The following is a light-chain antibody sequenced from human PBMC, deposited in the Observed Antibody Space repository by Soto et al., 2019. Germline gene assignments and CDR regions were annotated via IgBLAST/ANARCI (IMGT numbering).Light chain of an antibody. CDR2: GAS. CDR3: QQYGSSPWYT. J-gene: IGKJ2*01. CDR1: QSVSSSY. Sequence: IVLPQSPGTLSLSPGERATLSCRASQSVSSSYLAWYQQKPGQAPRLLIYGASSRATGIPDRFSGSGSGTDFTLTISRLEPDDFAVYDCQQYGSSPWYTFGQGTKLEIK. V-gene: IGKV3-20*01.